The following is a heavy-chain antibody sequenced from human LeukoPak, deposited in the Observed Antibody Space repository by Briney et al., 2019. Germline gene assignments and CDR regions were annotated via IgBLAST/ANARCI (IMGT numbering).Heavy chain of an antibody. CDR1: GGSISSSSYY. J-gene: IGHJ4*02. CDR2: IYNSGSS. Sequence: PSETLSLTCTVSGGSISSSSYYWGWIRQPPGKGREWFGSIYNSGSSYYNPSLKSRVTISVDTSKNQFTLKVTSVTAADTAVYYCARHRGYYGSGSYTPDYFDYWGQGTLVTVSS. V-gene: IGHV4-39*01. CDR3: ARHRGYYGSGSYTPDYFDY. D-gene: IGHD3-10*01.